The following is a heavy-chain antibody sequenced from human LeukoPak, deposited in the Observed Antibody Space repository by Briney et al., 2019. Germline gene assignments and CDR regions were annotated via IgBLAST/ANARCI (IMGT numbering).Heavy chain of an antibody. Sequence: ASVKVSCKASGYTFTHHGISWVRQAPGQGLEWMGWISCYNGDTNYAQKSQGRVTMSTDISTSTAYLELTGLRSDDTAVYYCMRDPTNTSGRYAYFDYWGQGTLVTVSS. D-gene: IGHD6-19*01. CDR3: MRDPTNTSGRYAYFDY. CDR2: ISCYNGDT. CDR1: GYTFTHHG. J-gene: IGHJ4*02. V-gene: IGHV1-18*01.